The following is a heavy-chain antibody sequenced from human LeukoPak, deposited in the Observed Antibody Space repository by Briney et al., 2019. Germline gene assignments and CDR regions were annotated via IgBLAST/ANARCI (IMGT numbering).Heavy chain of an antibody. CDR1: GFTFSNAW. J-gene: IGHJ4*02. D-gene: IGHD5-12*01. V-gene: IGHV3-15*01. Sequence: GGSLRLSWAASGFTFSNAWMSWVRQAPGKGLEWVGRIKSKTDGGTTDYAEPVKGRFTISRDASKNTLSLQMNSLKTEDTAVYWCTTEGYSGYDPFDYWGEGTLVTVSS. CDR2: IKSKTDGGTT. CDR3: TTEGYSGYDPFDY.